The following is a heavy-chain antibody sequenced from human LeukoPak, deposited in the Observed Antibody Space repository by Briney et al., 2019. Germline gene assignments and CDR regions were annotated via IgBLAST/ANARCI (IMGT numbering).Heavy chain of an antibody. CDR3: ASIAARVGFDY. J-gene: IGHJ4*02. CDR1: GASISSGTYY. Sequence: SETLSLTCTVSGASISSGTYYWSWIRQPAGKGLEWIGRIYTSGNTNYNPSLKSRVTISVDTAKNQFSLKLSSVTAADTAVYYCASIAARVGFDYWGQGTLVTVSS. CDR2: IYTSGNT. V-gene: IGHV4-61*02. D-gene: IGHD6-6*01.